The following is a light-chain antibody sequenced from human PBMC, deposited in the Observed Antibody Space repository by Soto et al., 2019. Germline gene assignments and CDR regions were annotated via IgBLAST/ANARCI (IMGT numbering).Light chain of an antibody. CDR1: QSLLYVDGKTY. V-gene: IGKV2D-29*01. CDR3: MQGIQLPRT. J-gene: IGKJ1*01. Sequence: DIGMTQSPLSLSVTPGQPASISCKSSQSLLYVDGKTYLYWYLQKSGQPPQLLIYEVFNRISGVPDRCSGSGSGTDFTRKISRVEAEDVGVYYCMQGIQLPRTFGQGTKVEIK. CDR2: EVF.